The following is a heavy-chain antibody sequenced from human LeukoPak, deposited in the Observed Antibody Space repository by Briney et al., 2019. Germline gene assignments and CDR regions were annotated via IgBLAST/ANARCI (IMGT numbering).Heavy chain of an antibody. Sequence: PSETLSLTCTVSGDSMSSYYWNFIRQPAGQGLEWIGRIHTSWTTYYNHSLNSRITMSVDTSRNQFSLRLPSGTAADTAAYYGARGDYYDGGGRNWFDPWGQGTLVTVSS. D-gene: IGHD3-16*01. V-gene: IGHV4-4*07. J-gene: IGHJ5*02. CDR3: ARGDYYDGGGRNWFDP. CDR1: GDSMSSYY. CDR2: IHTSWTT.